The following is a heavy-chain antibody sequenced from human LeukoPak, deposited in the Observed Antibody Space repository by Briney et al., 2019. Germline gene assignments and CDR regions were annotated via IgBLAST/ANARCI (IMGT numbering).Heavy chain of an antibody. V-gene: IGHV3-23*01. J-gene: IGHJ4*02. D-gene: IGHD3-22*01. CDR3: AKEHDSSGYLD. CDR1: GGSFSGYY. CDR2: ISGSGGST. Sequence: ETLSLTCAVYGGSFSGYYWSWVRQAPGKGLEWVSAISGSGGSTYYADSVKGRFTISRDNSKNTLYLQMNSLRAEDTAVYYCAKEHDSSGYLDWGQGTLVTVSS.